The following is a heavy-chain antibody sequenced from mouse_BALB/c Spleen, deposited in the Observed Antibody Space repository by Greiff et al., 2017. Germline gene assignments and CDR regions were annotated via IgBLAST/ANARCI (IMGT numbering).Heavy chain of an antibody. CDR3: ARDRYYDYDRVYYYAMDY. CDR2: IWAGGST. V-gene: IGHV2-9*02. J-gene: IGHJ4*01. D-gene: IGHD2-4*01. CDR1: GFSLTSYG. Sequence: QVQLKESGPGLVAPSQSLSITCTVSGFSLTSYGVHWVRQPPGKGLEWLGVIWAGGSTNYNSALMSRLSISKDNSKSQVFLKMNSLQTDDTAMYYCARDRYYDYDRVYYYAMDYWGQGTSVTVSS.